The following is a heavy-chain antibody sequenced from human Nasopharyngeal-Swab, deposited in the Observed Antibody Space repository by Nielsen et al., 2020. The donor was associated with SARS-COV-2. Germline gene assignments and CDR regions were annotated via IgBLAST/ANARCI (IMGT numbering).Heavy chain of an antibody. CDR3: ARVRRDTIFGVVIIGTFDY. Sequence: SETLSLTCTVSGGSISSYYWSWIRQPPGKGLEWLGYIYYSWSTNYNPSLKSRVTISVDTSKNQFSLKLSSGTAADTAVYYCARVRRDTIFGVVIIGTFDYWGQGTLVTVSS. D-gene: IGHD3-3*01. CDR2: IYYSWST. V-gene: IGHV4-59*01. J-gene: IGHJ4*02. CDR1: GGSISSYY.